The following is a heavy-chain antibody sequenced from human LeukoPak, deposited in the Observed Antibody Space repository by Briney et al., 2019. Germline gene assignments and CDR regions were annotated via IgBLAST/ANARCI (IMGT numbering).Heavy chain of an antibody. J-gene: IGHJ3*02. D-gene: IGHD2-15*01. V-gene: IGHV4-38-2*02. Sequence: SETLSLTCTVSGYSISSGYYWGWIRPPPGKGLEWIGSIYHSGSTYYNPSLKSRVTISVDTSKNQFSLKLSSVTAADTAVYYCARGRRETDAFDIWGQGTMVTVSS. CDR2: IYHSGST. CDR3: ARGRRETDAFDI. CDR1: GYSISSGYY.